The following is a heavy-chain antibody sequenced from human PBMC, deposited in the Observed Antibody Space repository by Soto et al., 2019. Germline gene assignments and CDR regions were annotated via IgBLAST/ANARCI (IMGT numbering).Heavy chain of an antibody. J-gene: IGHJ4*02. V-gene: IGHV1-18*01. CDR2: ISAYDGNS. CDR1: GYSFATSG. D-gene: IGHD3-22*01. CDR3: ARAGQYYDASGYAS. Sequence: QVKLVQSGAEVKKPGASIKVSCKASGYSFATSGMTWVRQAPGQGLEWVGWISAYDGNSNYDQNLQDRVTMTTDTSTTTAYLELRNLRSDDSAVYYCARAGQYYDASGYASWGQVTLVTVSS.